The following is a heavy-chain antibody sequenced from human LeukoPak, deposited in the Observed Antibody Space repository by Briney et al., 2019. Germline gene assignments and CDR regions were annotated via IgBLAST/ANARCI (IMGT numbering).Heavy chain of an antibody. CDR1: GFTFSNYA. V-gene: IGHV3-23*01. D-gene: IGHD2-15*01. CDR3: AKVRSAVVAAATIY. Sequence: GGSLRLSCAASGFTFSNYAMSWVRQAPGKGLECVSVISGSGGSTYHADSVKGRFTISRDNSNNTLYLQMNSLRAEDTAIYYCAKVRSAVVAAATIYWGQGTLVTVSS. CDR2: ISGSGGST. J-gene: IGHJ4*02.